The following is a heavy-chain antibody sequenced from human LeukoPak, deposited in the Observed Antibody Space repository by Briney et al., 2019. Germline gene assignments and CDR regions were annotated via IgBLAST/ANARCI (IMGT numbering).Heavy chain of an antibody. Sequence: GGSLRLSCAASGFTFSSYAMSWVRQAPGKGLEWVSAISGSGGSTYYADSVKGRFTISRDNSKNTLYLQMNSLRAEDTAVYYCARARGYSYGSGALDPWGQGTLVTVSS. J-gene: IGHJ5*02. CDR1: GFTFSSYA. D-gene: IGHD5-18*01. V-gene: IGHV3-23*01. CDR2: ISGSGGST. CDR3: ARARGYSYGSGALDP.